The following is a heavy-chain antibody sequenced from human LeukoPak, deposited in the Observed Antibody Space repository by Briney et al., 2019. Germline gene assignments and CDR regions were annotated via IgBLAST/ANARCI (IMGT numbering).Heavy chain of an antibody. J-gene: IGHJ3*02. D-gene: IGHD4-17*01. CDR1: GFTFSSYA. V-gene: IGHV3-30-3*01. CDR3: ARDPSGRRSAFDI. CDR2: ISYDGNNK. Sequence: GGSLRLSCAASGFTFSSYAMHWVRQAPGKGLDWVAVISYDGNNKYYADSVKGRSTISRDNAKDSLYLQMNSLRVEDTAVYYCARDPSGRRSAFDIWGQGTMVTVSS.